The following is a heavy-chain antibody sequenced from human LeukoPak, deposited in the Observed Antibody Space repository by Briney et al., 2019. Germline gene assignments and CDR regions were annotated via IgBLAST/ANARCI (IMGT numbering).Heavy chain of an antibody. CDR1: GFTVSDNH. J-gene: IGHJ4*02. CDR3: MGYGGNSF. V-gene: IGHV3-66*01. Sequence: GGSLRLSCVASGFTVSDNHVSWVRQAPGKGLEWVSLIDNVGGTYYADSVKGRFTISREHSENTLYLQMNSLRAEDTALYYCMGYGGNSFWGQGALVTVPS. D-gene: IGHD4-23*01. CDR2: IDNVGGT.